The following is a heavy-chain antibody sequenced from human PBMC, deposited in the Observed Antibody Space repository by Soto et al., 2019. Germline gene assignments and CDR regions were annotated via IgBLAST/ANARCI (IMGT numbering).Heavy chain of an antibody. CDR3: AKKMGYCSGGSCYSDHYWYFDL. D-gene: IGHD2-15*01. J-gene: IGHJ2*01. V-gene: IGHV3-23*01. CDR1: GFTFSSYA. Sequence: GGSLRLSCAASGFTFSSYAMSWVRQAPGKGLEWVSAISGSGGSTYYADSVKGRFTISRDNSKNTLYLQMNSLRAEDTAVYYCAKKMGYCSGGSCYSDHYWYFDLWGRGTLVTVSS. CDR2: ISGSGGST.